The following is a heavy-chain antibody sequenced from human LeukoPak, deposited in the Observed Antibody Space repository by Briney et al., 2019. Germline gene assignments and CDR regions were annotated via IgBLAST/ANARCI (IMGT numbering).Heavy chain of an antibody. CDR3: ARALQLWPPALVGY. V-gene: IGHV7-4-1*02. D-gene: IGHD5-18*01. CDR1: GYTFTSYA. CDR2: INTNTGNP. J-gene: IGHJ4*02. Sequence: ASVKVSCKASGYTFTSYAMNWVRQAPGQGLEWMGWINTNTGNPTYAQGFTGRFVFSLDTSVSTAYLQISSLEAEDTAVYYCARALQLWPPALVGYWGQGTLVTVSS.